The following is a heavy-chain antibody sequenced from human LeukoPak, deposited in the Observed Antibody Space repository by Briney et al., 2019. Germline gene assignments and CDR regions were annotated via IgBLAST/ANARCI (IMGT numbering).Heavy chain of an antibody. CDR1: GFSFSNSW. CDR3: ARAVDYYDSSGPSGAFDY. V-gene: IGHV3-21*01. Sequence: GGSLRLTCAASGFSFSNSWMNWVRQAPGKGLEWVSSISSSSSYIYYADSVKGRFTISRDNAKNSLYLQMNSLRAEDTAVYYCARAVDYYDSSGPSGAFDYWGQGTLVTVSS. D-gene: IGHD3-22*01. J-gene: IGHJ4*02. CDR2: ISSSSSYI.